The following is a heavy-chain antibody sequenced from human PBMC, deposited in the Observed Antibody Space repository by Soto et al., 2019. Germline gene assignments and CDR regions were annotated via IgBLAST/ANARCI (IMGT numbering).Heavy chain of an antibody. CDR2: INHSGST. Sequence: SETLSLTCAVYGGSFSGYYWSWIRQPPGKGLEWIGEINHSGSTNYNPSLKSRVTISVDTSKNQFSLKLSSVTAADTAVYYCARGRARITIFGVAGPPDYWGQGTLVTVSS. D-gene: IGHD3-3*01. J-gene: IGHJ4*02. CDR3: ARGRARITIFGVAGPPDY. CDR1: GGSFSGYY. V-gene: IGHV4-34*01.